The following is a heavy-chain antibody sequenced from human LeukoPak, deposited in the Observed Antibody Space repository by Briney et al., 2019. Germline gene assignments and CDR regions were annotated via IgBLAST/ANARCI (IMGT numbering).Heavy chain of an antibody. Sequence: PGGSLRLSCVASGFKSTDYAIHWVRQVPGRGLEWVAVVWFDGSYELYADSVKGRFTISRDDSRSTVNLQMESLRAEDTALYYCARGLGGRSIPVYYFDYGGQGTQVTVSS. D-gene: IGHD4-23*01. CDR1: GFKSTDYA. V-gene: IGHV3-33*08. J-gene: IGHJ4*02. CDR2: VWFDGSYE. CDR3: ARGLGGRSIPVYYFDY.